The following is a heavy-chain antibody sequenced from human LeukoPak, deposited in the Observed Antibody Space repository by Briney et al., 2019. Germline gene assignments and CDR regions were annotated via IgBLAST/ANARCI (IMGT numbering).Heavy chain of an antibody. CDR2: IKQDGSEK. Sequence: GGSLRLSCAASGFTFSSYWMSWVRQAPGKGPEWVANIKQDGSEKYYVDSVKGRFTISRDNAKNSLYLQMNSLRAEDTAVYYCARETVGGRYYDFWSGYYPPYYYYYGMDVWGQGTTVTVSS. D-gene: IGHD3-3*01. CDR1: GFTFSSYW. CDR3: ARETVGGRYYDFWSGYYPPYYYYYGMDV. V-gene: IGHV3-7*03. J-gene: IGHJ6*02.